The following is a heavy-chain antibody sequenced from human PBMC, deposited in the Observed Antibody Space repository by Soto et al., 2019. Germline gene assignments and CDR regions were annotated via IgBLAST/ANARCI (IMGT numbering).Heavy chain of an antibody. CDR2: ISSSSSSTI. D-gene: IGHD3-22*01. CDR3: ARDMGGYYYDTAAYYEGAFDI. Sequence: GGSLRLSCAASGFTFSNYSMNWVRQAPGKGLEWVSYISSSSSSTIYYADSVRGRFTISRDNAKNSLDLQMNSLRDEDTAVYFCARDMGGYYYDTAAYYEGAFDIWGHGTMVTVSS. V-gene: IGHV3-48*02. J-gene: IGHJ3*02. CDR1: GFTFSNYS.